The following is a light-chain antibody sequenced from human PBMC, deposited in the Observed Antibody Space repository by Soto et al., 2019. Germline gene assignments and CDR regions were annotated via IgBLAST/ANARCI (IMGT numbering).Light chain of an antibody. Sequence: QSALTQPPSASGSPGQSVTISCTGTRSDVGGYNYVSWYQQHPGKAPKLMIYEVNQRPSGVPDRFSGPKSGNTASLTVSGLQAEDEADYYCSSYAGSNNYVFGTGTKVTVL. V-gene: IGLV2-8*01. J-gene: IGLJ1*01. CDR2: EVN. CDR3: SSYAGSNNYV. CDR1: RSDVGGYNY.